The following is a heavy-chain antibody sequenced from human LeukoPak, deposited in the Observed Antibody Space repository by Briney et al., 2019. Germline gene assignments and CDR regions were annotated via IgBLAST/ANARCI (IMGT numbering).Heavy chain of an antibody. D-gene: IGHD3-10*01. CDR1: GGSFSGYY. Sequence: SETLSLTCAVYGGSFSGYYWSWIRQSPGKGLEWIGEINHSGSTNYHPSLKGRVTISVDTSKNQFSLKLSSVTAADTAVYYCARSPSYYGSGSYYPQYYYYYGMDVWGQGTTVTVSS. J-gene: IGHJ6*02. V-gene: IGHV4-34*01. CDR3: ARSPSYYGSGSYYPQYYYYYGMDV. CDR2: INHSGST.